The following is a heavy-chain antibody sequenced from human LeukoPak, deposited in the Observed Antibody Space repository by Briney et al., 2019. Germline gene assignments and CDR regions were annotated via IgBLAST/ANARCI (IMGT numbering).Heavy chain of an antibody. CDR3: VRLTPSGYYFDY. V-gene: IGHV4-4*07. CDR2: IYTSGST. D-gene: IGHD1-26*01. CDR1: GGSISSYY. J-gene: IGHJ4*02. Sequence: SETLSLTCTVSGGSISSYYWSWIRQPAGKGLEWIGRIYTSGSTNYNPSLKSRVTISVDTSKNQFSLQVTSVTATDTAVYYCVRLTPSGYYFDYWGQGSLVTVSS.